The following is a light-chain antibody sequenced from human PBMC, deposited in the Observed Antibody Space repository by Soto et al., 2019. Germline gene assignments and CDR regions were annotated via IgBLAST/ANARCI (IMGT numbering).Light chain of an antibody. CDR3: QHYANSVWT. J-gene: IGKJ1*01. CDR1: QSVSSSQ. Sequence: IVFTQSPDTLSLSPGERATLSCRASQSVSSSQLVWYQQQPGQAPRLLIYAASSRATGIPDRFSGSGSGTDFTLTVSELETEDFAVYYCQHYANSVWTFGQGTKVEIK. CDR2: AAS. V-gene: IGKV3-20*01.